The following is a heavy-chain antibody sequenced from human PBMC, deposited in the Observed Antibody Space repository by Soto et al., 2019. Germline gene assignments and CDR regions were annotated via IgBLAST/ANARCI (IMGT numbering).Heavy chain of an antibody. CDR2: INPNSGGT. CDR3: ARAYSGYDWNYYYYYMDV. V-gene: IGHV1-2*04. D-gene: IGHD5-12*01. Sequence: ASVKVSCKASGYTFTGYYMHWVRQAPGQGLEWMGWINPNSGGTNYAQKFQGWATMTRDTSISTAYMELSRLRSDDTAVYYCARAYSGYDWNYYYYYMDVWGKGTTVTVSS. CDR1: GYTFTGYY. J-gene: IGHJ6*03.